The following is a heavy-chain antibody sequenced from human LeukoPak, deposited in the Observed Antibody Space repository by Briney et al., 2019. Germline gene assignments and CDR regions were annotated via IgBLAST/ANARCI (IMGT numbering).Heavy chain of an antibody. Sequence: PSETLSLTCAVYGGSFSGCYWSWIRQPPGKGLEWIGEINHSGSTNYNPSLKGRVTISVDTSKNQFSLKLSSVTAADTAVYYCARGTGYSSGWYRSHDAFDIWGQGTMVTVSS. D-gene: IGHD6-19*01. CDR1: GGSFSGCY. J-gene: IGHJ3*02. CDR3: ARGTGYSSGWYRSHDAFDI. CDR2: INHSGST. V-gene: IGHV4-34*01.